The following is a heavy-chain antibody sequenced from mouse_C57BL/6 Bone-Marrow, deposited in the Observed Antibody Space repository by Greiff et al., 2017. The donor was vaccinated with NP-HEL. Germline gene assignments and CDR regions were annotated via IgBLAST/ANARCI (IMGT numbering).Heavy chain of an antibody. V-gene: IGHV3-1*01. J-gene: IGHJ1*03. CDR1: GYSITSGYD. CDR2: ISYSGST. D-gene: IGHD1-1*01. Sequence: EVQLQESGPGMVKPSQSLSLTCTVTGYSITSGYDWHWIRHFPGNKLEWMGYISYSGSTNYNPSLKSRISITHDTSKNHFFLKLNSVTTEDTATYYCARDGSPWYFDVWGTGTTVTVSS. CDR3: ARDGSPWYFDV.